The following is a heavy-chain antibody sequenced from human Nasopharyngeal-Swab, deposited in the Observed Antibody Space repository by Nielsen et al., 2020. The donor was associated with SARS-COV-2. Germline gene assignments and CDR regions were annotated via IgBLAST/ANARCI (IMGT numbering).Heavy chain of an antibody. Sequence: ASVKVSCKASGYTFTSYYMHWVRHAPGQGLEWMGIINPSGGSTSYAQKFQGRVTMTRDTSTSTVYMELSSLRSEDTAVYYCARGGEYSYGFHTRRSYYMDVWGKGTTVTVSS. CDR3: ARGGEYSYGFHTRRSYYMDV. J-gene: IGHJ6*03. V-gene: IGHV1-46*01. CDR2: INPSGGST. D-gene: IGHD5-18*01. CDR1: GYTFTSYY.